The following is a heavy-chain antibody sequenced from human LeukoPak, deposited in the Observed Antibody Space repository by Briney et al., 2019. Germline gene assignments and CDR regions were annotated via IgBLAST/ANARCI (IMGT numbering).Heavy chain of an antibody. J-gene: IGHJ4*02. D-gene: IGHD3-22*01. CDR3: AKDGGGHYYDSSGTYYFDY. Sequence: GGSLRLSCAASGFTFSSYGMHWVRQAPGKGLEWVAFIRYDGSNKYYADSVKGRFTISRDNSKNTLYLQMNSLRAEDTAVYYCAKDGGGHYYDSSGTYYFDYWGQGTLVTVSS. CDR1: GFTFSSYG. CDR2: IRYDGSNK. V-gene: IGHV3-30*02.